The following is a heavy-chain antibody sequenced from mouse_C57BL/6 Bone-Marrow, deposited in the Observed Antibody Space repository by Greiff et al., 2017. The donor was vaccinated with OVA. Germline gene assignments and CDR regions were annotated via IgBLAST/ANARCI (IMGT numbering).Heavy chain of an antibody. CDR1: GYAFSSYW. J-gene: IGHJ1*03. V-gene: IGHV1-80*01. CDR3: ARGTLYYGSSYGYFDV. D-gene: IGHD1-1*01. CDR2: IYPGDGDT. Sequence: QVQLQQSGAELVKPGASVKISCKASGYAFSSYWMNWVKQRPGKGLEWIGQIYPGDGDTNYNGKFKGKATLTADKSSSTAYMQLSSLTSEDSAVYFCARGTLYYGSSYGYFDVWGTGTTVTVSS.